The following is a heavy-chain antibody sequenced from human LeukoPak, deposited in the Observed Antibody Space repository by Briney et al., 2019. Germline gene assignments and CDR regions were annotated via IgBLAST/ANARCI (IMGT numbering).Heavy chain of an antibody. CDR1: GGSISSYY. CDR3: ARGGWSVQLWGNYGMDV. J-gene: IGHJ6*02. Sequence: SETLSLTCTVSGGSISSYYWSWIRQPPGKGLEWIGYIYYSGSTNYNPSLKSRVTISVDTSKDQFSLKLSSVTAADTAMYYCARGGWSVQLWGNYGMDVWGQGTTVTVSS. D-gene: IGHD5-18*01. V-gene: IGHV4-59*01. CDR2: IYYSGST.